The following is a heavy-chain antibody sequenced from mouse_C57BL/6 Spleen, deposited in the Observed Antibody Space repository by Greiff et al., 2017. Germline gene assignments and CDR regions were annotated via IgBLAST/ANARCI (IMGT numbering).Heavy chain of an antibody. Sequence: VQLQQPGPELVKPGASVKMSCKASGYTFTDYNMHWVKQSHGKSLEWIGYINPNNGGTSYNQKFKGKATLTVNKSSSTAYMELRSLTSEDSAVYYCARHGSSNWYFDVWGTGTTVTVSS. D-gene: IGHD1-1*01. CDR1: GYTFTDYN. J-gene: IGHJ1*03. CDR3: ARHGSSNWYFDV. V-gene: IGHV1-22*01. CDR2: INPNNGGT.